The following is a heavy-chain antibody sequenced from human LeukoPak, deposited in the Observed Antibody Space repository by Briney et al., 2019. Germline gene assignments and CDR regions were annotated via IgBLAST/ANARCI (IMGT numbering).Heavy chain of an antibody. V-gene: IGHV3-21*01. J-gene: IGHJ5*02. CDR3: ARGQLSTGGWFDP. CDR2: ISSGRNYI. Sequence: GGSLRLSCAASGFTFSSYDMSWVRQAPGKGLEWVSSISSGRNYIYYADSVKGRFTISRDNAKNSLFLQMNSLRAEDTAVYYWARGQLSTGGWFDPWGQGTLVTVSS. D-gene: IGHD2-2*01. CDR1: GFTFSSYD.